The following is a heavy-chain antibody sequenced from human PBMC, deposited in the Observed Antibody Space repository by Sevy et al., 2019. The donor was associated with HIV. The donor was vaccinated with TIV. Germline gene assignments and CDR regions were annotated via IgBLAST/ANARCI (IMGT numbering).Heavy chain of an antibody. CDR3: TTAGSLFQH. CDR1: GFTFSNVW. CDR2: FKSKTDGGTK. V-gene: IGHV3-15*01. J-gene: IGHJ1*01. D-gene: IGHD3-10*01. Sequence: GGSLRLSCVASGFTFSNVWMSWVRQAPGKGLEWVGHFKSKTDGGTKDYAAPVGGRFSIARDDSKNTLDLQMNSPKTEDTAVYDGTTAGSLFQHWGQGTLVTVSS.